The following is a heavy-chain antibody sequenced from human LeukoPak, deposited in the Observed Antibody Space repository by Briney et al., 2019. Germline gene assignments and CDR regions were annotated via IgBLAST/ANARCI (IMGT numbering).Heavy chain of an antibody. CDR2: ISSSGSTI. V-gene: IGHV3-48*03. D-gene: IGHD1-26*01. Sequence: PGGSLRLSCAASGFTFSSYEMNWVRQAPGKGLEWVSYISSSGSTIYYADSVKGRFTISRDNAKNSLYLQMNSLRAEDTAVYYCASDLGFARFDPWGQGTLVTVSS. CDR1: GFTFSSYE. J-gene: IGHJ5*02. CDR3: ASDLGFARFDP.